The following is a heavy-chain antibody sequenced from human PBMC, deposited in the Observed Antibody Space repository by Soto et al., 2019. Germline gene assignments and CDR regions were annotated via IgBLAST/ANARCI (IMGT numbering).Heavy chain of an antibody. CDR2: INHSGSP. CDR1: GSLPVGSLSTYF. Sequence: TLSLTCGLSGSLPVGSLSTYFWTWIRQPPGKGLEWIGEINHSGSPNYSPSLRGRVTISLDTSKKQFSLNLSSVTAADTAVYFCARARFSQWSQDYYGLDVWGQGTTVTVSS. V-gene: IGHV4-34*01. J-gene: IGHJ6*02. D-gene: IGHD3-3*01. CDR3: ARARFSQWSQDYYGLDV.